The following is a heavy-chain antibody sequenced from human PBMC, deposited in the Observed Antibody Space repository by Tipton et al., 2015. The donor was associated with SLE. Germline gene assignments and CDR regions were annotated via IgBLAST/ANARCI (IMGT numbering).Heavy chain of an antibody. CDR1: GGSFSGYY. CDR3: ARVDGHSSSGRRRFDY. CDR2: IYYSGST. V-gene: IGHV4-59*01. Sequence: TLSLTCAVYGGSFSGYYWSWIRQPPGKGLEWIGYIYYSGSTNYNPSLKSRVTISVDTSKNQFSLKLSSVTAADTAVYYCARVDGHSSSGRRRFDYWGQGTLFTVSS. J-gene: IGHJ4*02. D-gene: IGHD6-13*01.